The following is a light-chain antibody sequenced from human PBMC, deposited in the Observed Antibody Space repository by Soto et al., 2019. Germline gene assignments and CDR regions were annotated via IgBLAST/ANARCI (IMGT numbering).Light chain of an antibody. CDR1: QSVSSN. CDR3: QQYTNWPWT. Sequence: EIVMTQSPATLSVSPGERGTLSCRASQSVSSNLAWYQQKPGQAPRLLIYGASTRATGIPARFSGSGSGTEFTLPISSLQSEDFAVYYCQQYTNWPWTFGQGTKVEIK. V-gene: IGKV3-15*01. J-gene: IGKJ1*01. CDR2: GAS.